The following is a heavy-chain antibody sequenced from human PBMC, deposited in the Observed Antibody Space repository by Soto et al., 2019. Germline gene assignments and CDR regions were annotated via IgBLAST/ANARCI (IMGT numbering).Heavy chain of an antibody. CDR1: GGSVSGYY. V-gene: IGHV4-34*01. J-gene: IGHJ6*02. CDR2: IYPGGST. CDR3: AIPSSSWSFYYNGLDV. Sequence: SETLSLTCAVSGGSVSGYYWSWIRQPPGKGLEWIGEIYPGGSTNYNLSPKSRVTISVDTSKNQFSLKLASVTAADTAVYYCAIPSSSWSFYYNGLDVWGQGTTVTVSS. D-gene: IGHD6-13*01.